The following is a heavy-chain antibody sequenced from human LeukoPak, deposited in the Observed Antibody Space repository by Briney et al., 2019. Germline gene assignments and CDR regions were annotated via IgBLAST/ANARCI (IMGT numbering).Heavy chain of an antibody. CDR1: GFTFSSYA. CDR3: AKRPPGPYNWNYGRAYYFDH. J-gene: IGHJ4*02. Sequence: PGGSLRLSCAASGFTFSSYAMTWVRQAPGKGLEWVSAIGGSGGSTYYADSVKGRFTISRDNSKNTLYPQMSSLRVEDTAVYYCAKRPPGPYNWNYGRAYYFDHWGQGTLVTVSS. CDR2: IGGSGGST. V-gene: IGHV3-23*01. D-gene: IGHD1-7*01.